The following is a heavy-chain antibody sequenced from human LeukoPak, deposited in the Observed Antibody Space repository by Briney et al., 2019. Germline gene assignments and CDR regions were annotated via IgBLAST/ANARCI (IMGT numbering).Heavy chain of an antibody. CDR1: GFTFSTCA. CDR2: ISSTSAYI. J-gene: IGHJ5*02. V-gene: IGHV3-21*01. D-gene: IGHD6-19*01. CDR3: ARVAVAGPTGWFDP. Sequence: GGSLRLSRSASGFTFSTCAMHWVRQAPGKGLEWVSSISSTSAYIHYADSVKGRFTISRDNTDNVVYLQMNSLRVEDTAVYYCARVAVAGPTGWFDPWGQGTLVTVSS.